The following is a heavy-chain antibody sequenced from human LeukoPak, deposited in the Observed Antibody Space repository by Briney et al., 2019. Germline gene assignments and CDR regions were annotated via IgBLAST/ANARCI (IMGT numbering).Heavy chain of an antibody. CDR1: GFTFSSYS. Sequence: PGGSLRLSCAASGFTFSSYSMNWVRQAPGKGLEWVANIKQDSSDKHYVDSVKGRVTISRDNARNSLYLQMNSQRAEDTAVYYCARVGVTTVIDYWGQGTLVTVSS. CDR3: ARVGVTTVIDY. D-gene: IGHD4-17*01. CDR2: IKQDSSDK. J-gene: IGHJ4*02. V-gene: IGHV3-7*01.